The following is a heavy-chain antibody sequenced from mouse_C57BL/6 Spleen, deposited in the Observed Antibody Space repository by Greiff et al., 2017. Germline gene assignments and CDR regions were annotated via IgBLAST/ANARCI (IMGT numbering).Heavy chain of an antibody. Sequence: QVQLQQPGAELVKPGASVKMSCKASGYTFTSYWITWVKQRPGQGLEWIGDIYPGSGSTNYNEKFKSKATLTVDTSSSTAYMQLSSLTSEDSAVYDCAREEVTTGFSYAMDYWGQGTSVTVST. V-gene: IGHV1-55*01. CDR3: AREEVTTGFSYAMDY. CDR1: GYTFTSYW. CDR2: IYPGSGST. J-gene: IGHJ4*01. D-gene: IGHD2-2*01.